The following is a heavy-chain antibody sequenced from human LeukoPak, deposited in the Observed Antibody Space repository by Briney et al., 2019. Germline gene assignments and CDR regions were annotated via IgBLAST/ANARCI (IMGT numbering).Heavy chain of an antibody. CDR3: ATRGDLSWFGALRH. Sequence: PGGSLRLSCVVSGFTFSNYWMDWVRQAPGKGLEWVAFIRPDGRETNYAGSVKGRFTISGDNAKNSLYLQMNNLRVEDTAVYYCATRGDLSWFGALRHWSQGTVVTVSS. J-gene: IGHJ4*02. D-gene: IGHD3-16*02. V-gene: IGHV3-7*01. CDR2: IRPDGRET. CDR1: GFTFSNYW.